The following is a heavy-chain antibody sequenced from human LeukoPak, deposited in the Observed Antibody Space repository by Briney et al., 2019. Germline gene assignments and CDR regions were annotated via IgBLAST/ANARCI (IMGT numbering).Heavy chain of an antibody. Sequence: PGGSLRLSCAASGFTFSSYAMSWVRQAPGKGLEWVSSISSSSSYIYYADSVKGRFTISRDNAKNSLYLQMNSLRAEDTAVYYCARNYDSSGFRFDYWGQGTLVTVSS. D-gene: IGHD3-22*01. V-gene: IGHV3-21*01. CDR1: GFTFSSYA. J-gene: IGHJ4*02. CDR2: ISSSSSYI. CDR3: ARNYDSSGFRFDY.